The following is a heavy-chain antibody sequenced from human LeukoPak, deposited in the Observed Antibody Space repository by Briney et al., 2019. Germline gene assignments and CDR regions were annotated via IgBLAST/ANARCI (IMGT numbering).Heavy chain of an antibody. CDR2: ISSSSYI. V-gene: IGHV3-21*06. CDR1: GFTFSSYS. D-gene: IGHD3-9*01. Sequence: GGSLRLSCAASGFTFSSYSMNWVRQAPGKGLEWVSSISSSSYIYYADSVKGRVTISRDDGKNTLYLHMNSLRDDDTAVYYCATDQRYAFDYWGQGILVTVSS. J-gene: IGHJ4*02. CDR3: ATDQRYAFDY.